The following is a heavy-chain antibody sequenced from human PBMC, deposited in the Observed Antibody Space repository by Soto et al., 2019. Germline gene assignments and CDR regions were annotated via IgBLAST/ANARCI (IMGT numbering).Heavy chain of an antibody. V-gene: IGHV3-9*01. D-gene: IGHD6-19*01. CDR3: ARDGGSGGFDC. CDR1: GFTFDDYA. J-gene: IGHJ4*02. CDR2: ISWNSGSI. Sequence: SLRLSCAASGFTFDDYAMHWVRQAPGKGLEWVSGISWNSGSIGYADSVKGRFTISRDNAKNSLYLQMNSLRAEDTAVYFCARDGGSGGFDCWGQGTLVTVSS.